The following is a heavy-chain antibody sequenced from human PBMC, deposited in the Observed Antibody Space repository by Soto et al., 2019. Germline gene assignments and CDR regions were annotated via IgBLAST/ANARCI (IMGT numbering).Heavy chain of an antibody. D-gene: IGHD6-6*01. V-gene: IGHV3-30*18. CDR1: GVTFIDSA. CDR3: AKEEQLGKIGYYYYGMDV. CDR2: ISGDGSKK. Sequence: LSCAASGVTFIDSAIRWGRQAPGKGLEGVAVISGDGSKKYYADFVKGRFTISRDNSRNTLYLQMNSLRAEDTAVYYCAKEEQLGKIGYYYYGMDVWGQGTTVTVSS. J-gene: IGHJ6*02.